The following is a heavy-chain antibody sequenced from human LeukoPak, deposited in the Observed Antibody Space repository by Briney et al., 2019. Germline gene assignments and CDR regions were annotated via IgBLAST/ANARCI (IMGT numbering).Heavy chain of an antibody. D-gene: IGHD3-22*01. CDR3: ASNDYYGSSGYYYSGNGFDI. V-gene: IGHV1-2*02. CDR2: INPNSGGT. J-gene: IGHJ3*02. Sequence: ASVKVSCKASGYTFTGYYMHWVRQAPGQGLEWMGWINPNSGGTNYAQKFQGRVTMTRDTSISTAYMELSRLRSDDTAVYYCASNDYYGSSGYYYSGNGFDIWGQGTMVTVSS. CDR1: GYTFTGYY.